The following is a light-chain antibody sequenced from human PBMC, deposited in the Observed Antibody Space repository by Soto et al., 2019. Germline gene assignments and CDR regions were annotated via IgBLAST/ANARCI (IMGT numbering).Light chain of an antibody. V-gene: IGKV1-5*01. Sequence: DIQMTQSPSTVSAYVGDSVTITCRASQSITTWLAWYQQRPGKAPKLLIYDVSSLLSGVPSRFSGSGSGTEFSLTISSLQPEDFATYYCQQLDSYPRTFGQGTKVDNK. J-gene: IGKJ1*01. CDR2: DVS. CDR3: QQLDSYPRT. CDR1: QSITTW.